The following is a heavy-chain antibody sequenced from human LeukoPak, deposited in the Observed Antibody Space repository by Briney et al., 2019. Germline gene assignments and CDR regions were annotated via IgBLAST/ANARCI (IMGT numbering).Heavy chain of an antibody. CDR3: ARQPLTYYYDSSGYLSPIYYFDY. V-gene: IGHV4-39*07. D-gene: IGHD3-22*01. CDR2: IYYSGST. Sequence: PSETLSLTCTVSGGSISSSSYYWGWIRQPPGKGLEWIGSIYYSGSTYYNPSLKSRVTISVDTSKNQFSLELSSVTAADTAVYYCARQPLTYYYDSSGYLSPIYYFDYWGQGTLVTVSS. J-gene: IGHJ4*02. CDR1: GGSISSSSYY.